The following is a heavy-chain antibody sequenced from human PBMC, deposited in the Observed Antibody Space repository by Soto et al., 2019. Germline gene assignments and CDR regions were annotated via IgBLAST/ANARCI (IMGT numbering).Heavy chain of an antibody. V-gene: IGHV3-21*06. Sequence: PEGSLRLSCAASGFTFTRYSMNWVRQAPGKGLEWVSSISSTTNYIYYGDSMKGRFTISRDNAKNSLYLEMNSLRAEDTAVYYCARESEDLTSNLDYWGQGTLVTVSS. CDR3: ARESEDLTSNLDY. CDR2: ISSTTNYI. CDR1: GFTFTRYS. J-gene: IGHJ4*02.